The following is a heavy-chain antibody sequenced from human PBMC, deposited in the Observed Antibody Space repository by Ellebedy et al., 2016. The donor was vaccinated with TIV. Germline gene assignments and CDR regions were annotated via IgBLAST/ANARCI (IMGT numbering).Heavy chain of an antibody. J-gene: IGHJ4*02. Sequence: SETLSLXXTVPGGSISSSSYYWGWIRQPPGKGLEWIGSIYYSGNTYYNPSLKSRVTIPIDTSKNQFSLRLSSVTAADTAIYRCARRKVTIPRADAYFDYWGQGILVTVSS. CDR3: ARRKVTIPRADAYFDY. D-gene: IGHD3-3*01. CDR1: GGSISSSSYY. CDR2: IYYSGNT. V-gene: IGHV4-39*01.